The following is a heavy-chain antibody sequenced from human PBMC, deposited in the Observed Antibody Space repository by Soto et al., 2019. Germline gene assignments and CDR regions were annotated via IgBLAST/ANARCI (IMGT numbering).Heavy chain of an antibody. V-gene: IGHV4-59*11. D-gene: IGHD3-10*01. CDR1: CGSISDHY. Sequence: TPSLTGTVTCGSISDHYWSWIRHPPGTGLEWIGYICYTGYTTSNASLNSRATISLDTSRNQFSLRLSSVSAADTAVYYCTREKRQWFGDLLSYGWLDPWRQGTVVTVSS. J-gene: IGHJ5*02. CDR2: ICYTGYT. CDR3: TREKRQWFGDLLSYGWLDP.